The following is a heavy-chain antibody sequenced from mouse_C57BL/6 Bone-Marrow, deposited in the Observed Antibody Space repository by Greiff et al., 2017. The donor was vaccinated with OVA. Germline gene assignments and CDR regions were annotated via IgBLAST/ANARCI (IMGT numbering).Heavy chain of an antibody. CDR3: ARWVTTVVATDWYFDV. CDR1: GYTFTSYW. Sequence: VQLQQPGAELVKPGASVKMSCKASGYTFTSYWITWVKQRPGQGLEWIGDIYPGSGSTNYNEKFKSKATLTVDTSSSTAYMQLSSLTSEASAVYYCARWVTTVVATDWYFDVWGTGTTVTVSS. J-gene: IGHJ1*03. CDR2: IYPGSGST. V-gene: IGHV1-55*01. D-gene: IGHD1-1*01.